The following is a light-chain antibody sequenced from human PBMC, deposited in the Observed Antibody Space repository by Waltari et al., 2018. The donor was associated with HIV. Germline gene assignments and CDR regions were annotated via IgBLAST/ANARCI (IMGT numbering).Light chain of an antibody. Sequence: SAVTQPASVSGLPGQSVTISCTGGDSDFGLYNYVSWYQQHPAKVPRLILFDVDRRAPGISDRCSGSKSGPTASLNISGLRAEDEADYYCASFTGDDTVLFGGGTKVTVL. CDR2: DVD. CDR3: ASFTGDDTVL. CDR1: DSDFGLYNY. J-gene: IGLJ2*01. V-gene: IGLV2-14*03.